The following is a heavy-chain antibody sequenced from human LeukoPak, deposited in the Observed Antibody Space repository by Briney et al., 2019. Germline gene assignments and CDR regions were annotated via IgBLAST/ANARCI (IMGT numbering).Heavy chain of an antibody. CDR1: GYTFTSYG. Sequence: ASAKVSCKASGYTFTSYGISWVRQAPGQGLEWMGWISAYNGNTNYAQKLQGRVTMTTDTSTSTAYMELRSLRSDDAAVYYCARTRFGETDGMDVWGQGTTVTVSS. D-gene: IGHD3-10*01. CDR2: ISAYNGNT. J-gene: IGHJ6*02. V-gene: IGHV1-18*01. CDR3: ARTRFGETDGMDV.